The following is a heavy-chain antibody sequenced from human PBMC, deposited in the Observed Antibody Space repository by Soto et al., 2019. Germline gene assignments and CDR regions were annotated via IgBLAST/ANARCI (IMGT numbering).Heavy chain of an antibody. CDR1: GGSISSYY. CDR2: IYYSGST. CDR3: ARRHYYGSGSVPDWFDP. Sequence: SETLSLTCTVSGGSISSYYWSWIRQPPGKGLEWIGYIYYSGSTNYNPSLKSRVTISVDTSKNQFSLKLSSVTAADTAVYYCARRHYYGSGSVPDWFDPWGQGALVTVSS. D-gene: IGHD3-10*01. J-gene: IGHJ5*02. V-gene: IGHV4-59*01.